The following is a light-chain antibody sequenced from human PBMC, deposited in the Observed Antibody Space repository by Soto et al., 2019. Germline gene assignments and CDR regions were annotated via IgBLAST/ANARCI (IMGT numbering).Light chain of an antibody. J-gene: IGKJ5*01. CDR3: QQRDNWPPIT. CDR1: QSVTTQ. Sequence: IVLTQSPGTLSLSPGERATLSCRASQSVTTQLAWYQQKPGQAPRLIIHGASSRATGVPDRITGSGSGTDFTLSISRLEPEDFAVYYCQQRDNWPPITFGQGTRLEIK. CDR2: GAS. V-gene: IGKV3D-20*02.